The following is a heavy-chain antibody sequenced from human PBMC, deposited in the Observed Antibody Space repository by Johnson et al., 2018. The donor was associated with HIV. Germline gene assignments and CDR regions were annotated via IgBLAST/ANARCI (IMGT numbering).Heavy chain of an antibody. CDR1: GFTVSSNY. V-gene: IGHV3-30*03. CDR2: ISYDGSNK. Sequence: QVQLVESGGGVVQPGRSLRLSCAASGFTVSSNYMSWVRQAPGKGLEWVAVISYDGSNKYYADSVKGRFTISRDNSKNTLYLQMNSLRAEDTAVYYCARDAPRIDAFDIWGQGTMVTVSS. CDR3: ARDAPRIDAFDI. J-gene: IGHJ3*02.